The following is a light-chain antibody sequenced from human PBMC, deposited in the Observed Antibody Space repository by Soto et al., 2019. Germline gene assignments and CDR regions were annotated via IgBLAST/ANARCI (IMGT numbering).Light chain of an antibody. V-gene: IGLV2-14*01. CDR3: SAHTSGSTRV. Sequence: QSVLTQPASVSGSPGQSIAISCTGTFSDVGGYDYVSWYQQHPDKAPKLMIYEVTKRPSGVSNRFSGSKSGNTASLTISGLQTEDEADYYCSAHTSGSTRVFGSGTKLTAL. J-gene: IGLJ1*01. CDR2: EVT. CDR1: FSDVGGYDY.